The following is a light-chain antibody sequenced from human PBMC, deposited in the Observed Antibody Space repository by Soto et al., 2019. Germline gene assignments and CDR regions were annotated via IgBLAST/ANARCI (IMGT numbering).Light chain of an antibody. CDR3: SSYTSSITRV. CDR1: SSNIGSYT. CDR2: SNS. V-gene: IGLV1-44*01. J-gene: IGLJ2*01. Sequence: QSVLIQPPSASGTPGQRVTVSCSGGSSNIGSYTVNWYQQLPGAAPKLLIYSNSQRPSGVPDRFSASKSGTSASLTISGLQPEDEADYYCSSYTSSITRVFGGGTQLTVL.